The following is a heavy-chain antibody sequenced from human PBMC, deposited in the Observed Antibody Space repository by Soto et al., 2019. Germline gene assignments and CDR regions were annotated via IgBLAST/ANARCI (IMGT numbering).Heavy chain of an antibody. D-gene: IGHD2-2*01. V-gene: IGHV1-2*04. CDR3: ARGVVVVRPYGMDV. CDR2: INPKSGGT. CDR1: GYSFTDYH. Sequence: ASVKVSCKASGYSFTDYHIHWVRQAPGQGLEWLGRINPKSGGTSTAQKFQGWVTMTTDTSISTASMELTRLTSDDTAIYYCARGVVVVRPYGMDVWGQGTTVTVSS. J-gene: IGHJ6*02.